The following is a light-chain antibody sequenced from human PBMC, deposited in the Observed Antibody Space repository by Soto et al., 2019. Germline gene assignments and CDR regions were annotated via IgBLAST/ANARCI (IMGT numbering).Light chain of an antibody. V-gene: IGKV1-33*01. Sequence: DIQMTQSPSSLSASVGDRVTITCQASQDISNYLNWYQQKPGKAPKLLIYDASNLETGVPSRFSGSGSGTDFTFTISSLQPEAIATYYCQRYDNLPYTFVQGTKLEIK. CDR3: QRYDNLPYT. CDR2: DAS. J-gene: IGKJ2*01. CDR1: QDISNY.